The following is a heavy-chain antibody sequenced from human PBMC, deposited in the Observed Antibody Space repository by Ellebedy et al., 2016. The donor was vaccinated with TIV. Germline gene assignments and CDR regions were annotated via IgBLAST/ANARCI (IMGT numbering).Heavy chain of an antibody. CDR3: AKDPLRCPLEMVAYCGGDSLGWYFDL. CDR2: ISYDGSNK. Sequence: GGSLRLSXAASGFTFSSYGMHWVRQAPGKGLEWVAVISYDGSNKYYADSVKGRFTISRDNSKNTLYLQMNSLRAEDTAVYYCAKDPLRCPLEMVAYCGGDSLGWYFDLWGRGTLVTVSS. CDR1: GFTFSSYG. V-gene: IGHV3-30*18. D-gene: IGHD2-21*01. J-gene: IGHJ2*01.